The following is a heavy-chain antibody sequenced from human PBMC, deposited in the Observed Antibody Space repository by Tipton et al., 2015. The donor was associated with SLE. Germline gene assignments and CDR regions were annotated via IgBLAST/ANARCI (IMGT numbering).Heavy chain of an antibody. CDR1: GGSISSSSYY. D-gene: IGHD2-2*01. CDR3: ARLAYANFDL. CDR2: IYYSGST. Sequence: TLSLNCTVPGGSISSSSYYWGWIRQPPGKGLEWIGSIYYSGSTYYNPSLKSRVTISVDTSKNQFSLKLTSVTAADTAVYYCARLAYANFDLWGRGILVTVSS. J-gene: IGHJ2*01. V-gene: IGHV4-39*01.